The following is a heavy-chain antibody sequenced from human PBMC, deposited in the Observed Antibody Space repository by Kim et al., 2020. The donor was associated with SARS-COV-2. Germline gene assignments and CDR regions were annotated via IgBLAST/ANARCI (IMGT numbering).Heavy chain of an antibody. CDR3: ARDIRIAARPPFDP. J-gene: IGHJ5*02. Sequence: SETLSLTCTVSGYSISSGYYWGWIRQPPGKGLEWIGSIYHSGSTYYNPSLKSRVTISVDTSKNQFSLKLSSVIAADTAVYYCARDIRIAARPPFDPWGQG. V-gene: IGHV4-38-2*02. CDR2: IYHSGST. D-gene: IGHD6-6*01. CDR1: GYSISSGYY.